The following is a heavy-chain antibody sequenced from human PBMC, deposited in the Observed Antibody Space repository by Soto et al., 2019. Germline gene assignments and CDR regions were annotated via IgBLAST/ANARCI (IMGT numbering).Heavy chain of an antibody. Sequence: EVQLWESGGGLVQPGGSLRLSCAASGSTFSSYAMSWVRQAPGKGLEWVSVISGSGDSTYYADSVKGRFTISRDNSKNTLYVQMNSLRAVDTAVYYCARELGYCSGGSCYMDGAFDFWGQGTMVTVSS. CDR1: GSTFSSYA. D-gene: IGHD2-15*01. J-gene: IGHJ3*01. CDR3: ARELGYCSGGSCYMDGAFDF. V-gene: IGHV3-23*01. CDR2: ISGSGDST.